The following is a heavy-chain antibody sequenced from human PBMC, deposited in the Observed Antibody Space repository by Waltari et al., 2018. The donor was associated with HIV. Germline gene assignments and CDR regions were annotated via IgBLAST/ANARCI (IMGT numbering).Heavy chain of an antibody. J-gene: IGHJ4*02. Sequence: EVQLVQSGAEVKKTGESLKISCKGSGYSFTSYWIAWVRQMPGKGLEWMGIIYPGDSDTKYSPSFQGQVTISADKSITTAYLQWRSLEASDSAIYYCARLGSYGSGSRPFFFDYWGQGTLVTVSS. V-gene: IGHV5-51*03. CDR3: ARLGSYGSGSRPFFFDY. CDR1: GYSFTSYW. CDR2: IYPGDSDT. D-gene: IGHD3-10*01.